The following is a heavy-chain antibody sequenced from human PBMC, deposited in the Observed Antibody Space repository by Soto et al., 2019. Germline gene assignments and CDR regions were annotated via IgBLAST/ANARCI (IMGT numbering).Heavy chain of an antibody. J-gene: IGHJ3*02. CDR2: ITASGDST. D-gene: IGHD2-15*01. CDR3: APHVYCSGGSCHYDAFDI. CDR1: GFTFSNYM. V-gene: IGHV3-23*01. Sequence: EVQLLESGGGLVQPGGSLRLSCAASGFTFSNYMMTWVRQAPGKGLEWVSTITASGDSTYYADSVKGRFTISRDTSKNTLYFQMDSLGAEDAAVYYCAPHVYCSGGSCHYDAFDIRGKGTMVTVSS.